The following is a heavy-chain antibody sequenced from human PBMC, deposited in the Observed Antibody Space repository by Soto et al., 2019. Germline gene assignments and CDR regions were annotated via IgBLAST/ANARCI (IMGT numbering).Heavy chain of an antibody. CDR1: GYTFTNYG. J-gene: IGHJ6*02. D-gene: IGHD2-2*01. V-gene: IGHV1-18*01. CDR3: ERGASCSSASSYDNFRDGLSV. Sequence: QVQLVQSGPEVKKPGASVKVSCKASGYTFTNYGITWVRQAPGQGLEWMGWITASNGNTNYARVIQGRRTLTRDTSTRTDYMELRGLRSDDTAVYYCERGASCSSASSYDNFRDGLSVWGQGTTVIVSS. CDR2: ITASNGNT.